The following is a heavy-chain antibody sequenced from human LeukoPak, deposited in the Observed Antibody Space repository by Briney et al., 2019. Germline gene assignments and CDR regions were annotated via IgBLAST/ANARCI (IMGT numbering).Heavy chain of an antibody. CDR2: IKQDGSEM. Sequence: GGSLRLSCAPSGASGFTFSNHWMSWVRQAPGKGLEWVANIKQDGSEMYYVDSVKGRFTISRDNAENSLYLQMNSLRADDTAVYYCGRTGDLSDYWGQGTLVTVSS. D-gene: IGHD7-27*01. V-gene: IGHV3-7*01. CDR1: GFTFSNHW. J-gene: IGHJ4*02. CDR3: GRTGDLSDY.